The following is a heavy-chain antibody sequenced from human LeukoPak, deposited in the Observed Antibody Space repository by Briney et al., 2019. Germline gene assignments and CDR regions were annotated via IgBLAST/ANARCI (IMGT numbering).Heavy chain of an antibody. J-gene: IGHJ4*02. CDR3: ARVFCSGGDCYRYFDY. V-gene: IGHV1-8*01. CDR2: MNPNSGST. Sequence: GASVKVSCKASGYMFTSYDINWVRQATGQGLEWMGWMNPNSGSTGFGQKFQGRVTMTRDTSISTAYMELSSLRSEDTAVYYCARVFCSGGDCYRYFDYWGQGTLVTVSS. CDR1: GYMFTSYD. D-gene: IGHD2-21*02.